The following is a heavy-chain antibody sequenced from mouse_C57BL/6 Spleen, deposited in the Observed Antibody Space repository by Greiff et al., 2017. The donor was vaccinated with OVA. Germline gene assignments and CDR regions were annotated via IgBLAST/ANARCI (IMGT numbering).Heavy chain of an antibody. J-gene: IGHJ4*01. CDR2: INPNNGGT. CDR1: GYTFTDYY. CDR3: ARLNDYDGVFYAMDY. V-gene: IGHV1-26*01. Sequence: VQLQQSGPELVKPGASVKISCKASGYTFTDYYMNWVKPSHGKSLEWIGDINPNNGGTSYNQKFKGKATLTVDKSSSTAYMELRSLTSEDSAVYYCARLNDYDGVFYAMDYWGQGTSVTVSS. D-gene: IGHD2-4*01.